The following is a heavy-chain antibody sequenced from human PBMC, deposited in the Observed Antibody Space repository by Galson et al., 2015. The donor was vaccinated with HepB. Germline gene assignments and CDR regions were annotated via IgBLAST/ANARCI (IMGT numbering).Heavy chain of an antibody. Sequence: PALVKPTQTLTLTCTFSGFSLSTSGMCVSWIRQPPGKALEWLARIDWDDDKYYSTSLKTRLTISKDTSKNQVVLTMTNMDPVDTATYYCARSSPAPEWLVASSVDYYYYYGMDVWGQGTTVTVSS. V-gene: IGHV2-70*11. CDR1: GFSLSTSGMC. CDR3: ARSSPAPEWLVASSVDYYYYYGMDV. D-gene: IGHD6-19*01. CDR2: IDWDDDK. J-gene: IGHJ6*02.